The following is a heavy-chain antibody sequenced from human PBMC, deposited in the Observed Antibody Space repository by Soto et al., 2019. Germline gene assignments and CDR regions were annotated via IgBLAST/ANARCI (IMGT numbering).Heavy chain of an antibody. CDR1: GFTFSSYA. V-gene: IGHV3-23*01. CDR2: ISGSGGST. Sequence: EVQLLESGGGLVQPGGSLRLSCAASGFTFSSYAMRWVRQAPGKGLEWVSAISGSGGSTYYADSVKGRFTLSRDNSKNTLYLQMNSLRAEDTAVYYCARRGSGSYYDYWGQGTLVTVSS. D-gene: IGHD1-26*01. CDR3: ARRGSGSYYDY. J-gene: IGHJ4*02.